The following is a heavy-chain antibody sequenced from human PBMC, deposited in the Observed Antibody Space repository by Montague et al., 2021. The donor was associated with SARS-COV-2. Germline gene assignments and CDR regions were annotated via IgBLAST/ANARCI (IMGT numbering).Heavy chain of an antibody. CDR2: IYSNDEK. CDR1: GFSLSTSGVG. CDR3: AHLIRYYDIFTGIPFDY. J-gene: IGHJ4*02. V-gene: IGHV2-5*01. Sequence: PALVKPTQTLTLTCTFSGFSLSTSGVGVGWIRQPPGKALEWVAVIYSNDEKRYSPSLRNRLTITKDTAKNQVVLSLTYVDPVDTATYYCAHLIRYYDIFTGIPFDYWGQGSQVTVSS. D-gene: IGHD3-9*01.